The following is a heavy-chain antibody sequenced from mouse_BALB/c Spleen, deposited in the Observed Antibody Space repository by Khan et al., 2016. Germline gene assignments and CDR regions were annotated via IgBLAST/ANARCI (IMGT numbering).Heavy chain of an antibody. CDR3: ARSRRMGGNCFFDY. V-gene: IGHV1-4*01. CDR2: INPSSGYT. D-gene: IGHD2-1*01. CDR1: GYTFTIYT. J-gene: IGHJ2*01. Sequence: QVQLQQSGAELARPGASVKMSCKASGYTFTIYTMHWVKQRPGQGLAWIGYINPSSGYTTYNQKFKDKATLTADKSSSTAYIQLSSLTSEDAAVYYCARSRRMGGNCFFDYWGQGTTLTVSS.